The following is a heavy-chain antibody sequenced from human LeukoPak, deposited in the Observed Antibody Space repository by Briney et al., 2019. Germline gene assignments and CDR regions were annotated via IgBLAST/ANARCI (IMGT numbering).Heavy chain of an antibody. CDR1: GFTFSSYA. CDR2: VSDSADST. D-gene: IGHD3-10*01. Sequence: GGSLRLSCAASGFTFSSYAMTWVRQAPGKGLKWVSAVSDSADSTYYADSVKGRFTISRDNSKNTLFLQMNSLRAEDTAVYYCAKEIYYYASGTYLRYFDYWGQGTLVTVSS. J-gene: IGHJ4*02. CDR3: AKEIYYYASGTYLRYFDY. V-gene: IGHV3-23*01.